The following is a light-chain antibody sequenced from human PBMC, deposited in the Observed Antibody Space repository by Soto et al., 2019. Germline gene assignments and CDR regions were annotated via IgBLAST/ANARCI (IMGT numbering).Light chain of an antibody. J-gene: IGLJ2*01. CDR1: SSDVGGYNH. V-gene: IGLV2-14*03. Sequence: QSALTQPASVSGSPGQSITISCTGTSSDVGGYNHVSWYQQPPGKAPQLMIYDVTDRPSGASNRFSASKSGNTASLAISRLQAEDEDDYYCNSYNSTNARVFGGGTKLTVL. CDR2: DVT. CDR3: NSYNSTNARV.